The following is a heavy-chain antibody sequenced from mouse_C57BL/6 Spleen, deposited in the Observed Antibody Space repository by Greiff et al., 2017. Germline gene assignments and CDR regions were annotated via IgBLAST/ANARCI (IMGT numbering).Heavy chain of an antibody. Sequence: EVQGVESGGGLVKPGGSLSLSCAASGFSFSDYGMHWVRQAPEKGLEWVAYISSGSSTIYYADTVKGRFTISRDNAKNTLFLQMTSLRSEDTAMYDCARRGNYAMDYWGQGTSVTVSS. V-gene: IGHV5-17*01. CDR1: GFSFSDYG. CDR3: ARRGNYAMDY. CDR2: ISSGSSTI. J-gene: IGHJ4*01.